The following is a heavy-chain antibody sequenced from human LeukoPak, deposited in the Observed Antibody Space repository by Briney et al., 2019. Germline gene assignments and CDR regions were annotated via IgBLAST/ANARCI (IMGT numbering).Heavy chain of an antibody. D-gene: IGHD1-1*01. CDR3: ARVAKERVGGVYYFDY. V-gene: IGHV3-13*01. CDR1: XXXFSDYD. J-gene: IGHJ4*02. CDR2: IGTAGDT. Sequence: GGSLRLSCAASXXXFSDYDMHWVRXATGKGLEWVSAIGTAGDTYYTGSVKGRFTISRENAKNSLYLQMNSLRAGDTAVYYCARVAKERVGGVYYFDYWGQGTLVTVSS.